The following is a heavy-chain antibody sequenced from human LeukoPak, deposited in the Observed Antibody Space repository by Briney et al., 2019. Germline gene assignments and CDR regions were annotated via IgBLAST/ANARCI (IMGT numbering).Heavy chain of an antibody. CDR3: ARSHFGELLLPFDY. V-gene: IGHV3-48*03. J-gene: IGHJ4*02. CDR1: GFTFSSYE. CDR2: ISSSGSTI. D-gene: IGHD3-10*01. Sequence: PGGSLRLSCAASGFTFSSYEMNWVRQAPGKGLEWVSYISSSGSTIYYADSVKGRFTISRDNAKNSLYLQMNSLRAEDTAVYYCARSHFGELLLPFDYRGQGTLVTVSS.